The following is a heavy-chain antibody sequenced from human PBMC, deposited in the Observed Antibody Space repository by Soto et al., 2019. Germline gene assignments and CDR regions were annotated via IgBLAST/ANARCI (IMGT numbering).Heavy chain of an antibody. V-gene: IGHV4-34*01. D-gene: IGHD2-15*01. CDR2: INHSGST. Sequence: SETLSLTCAVYGGSFSGYYWCWIRQPPGKGLEWIGEINHSGSTKYNPSLKRCVTISVDTSKNQFSRRLTSVTAADTAGYYCAGQSVVATAIDDLGQGPLVNV. CDR3: AGQSVVATAIDD. J-gene: IGHJ4*02. CDR1: GGSFSGYY.